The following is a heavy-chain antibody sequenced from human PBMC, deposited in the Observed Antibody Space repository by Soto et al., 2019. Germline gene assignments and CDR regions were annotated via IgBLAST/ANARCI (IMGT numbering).Heavy chain of an antibody. D-gene: IGHD5-18*01. J-gene: IGHJ4*02. CDR3: ARASNKRGYSYGPDY. Sequence: PSETLSLTCTVSGGSITSSNYYWGWIRQPPGKGLEWIESIFYSGSTYYSPSLWSRVTISVDTSKNQFSLNLSSVTAADTAVYYCARASNKRGYSYGPDYWGQGPLVTVSS. V-gene: IGHV4-39*01. CDR2: IFYSGST. CDR1: GGSITSSNYY.